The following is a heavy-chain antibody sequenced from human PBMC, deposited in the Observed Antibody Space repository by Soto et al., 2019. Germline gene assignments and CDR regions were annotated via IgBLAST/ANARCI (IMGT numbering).Heavy chain of an antibody. V-gene: IGHV4-39*01. J-gene: IGHJ4*02. D-gene: IGHD3-9*01. CDR2: IYYRGNA. Sequence: SETLSLTCSVSDDSINSDKYYWGWIRQPPGKGLEWIGSIYYRGNAYYNTSLQTRVTKSLDKSKSQFSLKLNSVTAADSALYFCARLEGLATISYYFDFWGPGALVTVSS. CDR1: DDSINSDKYY. CDR3: ARLEGLATISYYFDF.